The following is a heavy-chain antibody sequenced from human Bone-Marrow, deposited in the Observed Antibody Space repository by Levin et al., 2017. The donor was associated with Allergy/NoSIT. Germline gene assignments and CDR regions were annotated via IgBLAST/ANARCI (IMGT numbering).Heavy chain of an antibody. Sequence: GESLKISCAASGFTFNDYYMSWIRQAPGKGLECVSYVSPTGTSTFYSDSVQGRFTISRDNAKNSLFLQMNSLRAEDTAVYYCARSLAVVANEGYYYGLDVWGRGTTLTVSS. J-gene: IGHJ6*02. CDR1: GFTFNDYY. V-gene: IGHV3-11*01. CDR3: ARSLAVVANEGYYYGLDV. D-gene: IGHD6-19*01. CDR2: VSPTGTST.